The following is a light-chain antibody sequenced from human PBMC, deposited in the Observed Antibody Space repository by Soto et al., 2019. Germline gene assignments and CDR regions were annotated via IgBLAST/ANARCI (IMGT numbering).Light chain of an antibody. CDR1: SSDVGGYDY. J-gene: IGLJ2*01. Sequence: QSALTQPASVSESPGQSVTISCTGTSSDVGGYDYVSWYQQHPGKAPQLLIYDFSIRPSGVSDRFSGSKSGNTASLTISGLQAEDEDDYYCNSYTSSSTVAFGGGTKVTVL. CDR2: DFS. CDR3: NSYTSSSTVA. V-gene: IGLV2-14*01.